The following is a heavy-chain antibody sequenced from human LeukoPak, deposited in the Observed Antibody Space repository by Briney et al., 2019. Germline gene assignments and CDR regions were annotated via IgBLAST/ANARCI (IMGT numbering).Heavy chain of an antibody. CDR2: IYYSGST. V-gene: IGHV4-31*03. D-gene: IGHD4-17*01. CDR3: ARGPNYGDYSFGY. CDR1: GGSINSGGYY. Sequence: SETLSLTCTVSGGSINSGGYYWSWIRQHPGKGLEWIGYIYYSGSTYYNPSLKSRITISVDTSKNQFSLKLSSVTAADTAVYYCARGPNYGDYSFGYWGQGTLVTVSS. J-gene: IGHJ4*02.